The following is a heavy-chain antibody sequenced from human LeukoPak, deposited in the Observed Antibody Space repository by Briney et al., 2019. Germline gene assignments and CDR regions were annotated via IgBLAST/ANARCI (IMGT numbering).Heavy chain of an antibody. J-gene: IGHJ4*02. CDR3: ASSFNVERWLDFDY. D-gene: IGHD5-24*01. CDR1: GGSISSYY. CDR2: IYYSGST. V-gene: IGHV4-59*01. Sequence: SETLSLTCTVSGGSISSYYWSWIRQPPGKGLEWIGYIYYSGSTNYNPSLKSRVTISVDTSKNQFSLKLSSVTAADTAVYYCASSFNVERWLDFDYWGQGTLVTVSS.